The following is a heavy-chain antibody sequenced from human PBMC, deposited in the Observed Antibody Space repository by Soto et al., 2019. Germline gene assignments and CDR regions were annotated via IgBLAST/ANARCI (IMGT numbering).Heavy chain of an antibody. Sequence: ASVKVSCKASGFTFTSYGIHWVRQAPGQRLEWMGWINAANGDTKYSPKFQGRVTITRDTSASTAYMELSSLRSEDTAVYYCVRRHVSATGIDWFDPWGQGTLVTVSS. CDR2: INAANGDT. CDR3: VRRHVSATGIDWFDP. V-gene: IGHV1-3*01. J-gene: IGHJ5*02. CDR1: GFTFTSYG. D-gene: IGHD6-13*01.